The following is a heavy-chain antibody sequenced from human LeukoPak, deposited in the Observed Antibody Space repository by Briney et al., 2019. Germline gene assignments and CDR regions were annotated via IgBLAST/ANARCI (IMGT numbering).Heavy chain of an antibody. CDR3: ARILTDSSFDP. D-gene: IGHD3-9*01. J-gene: IGHJ5*02. V-gene: IGHV3-21*01. CDR2: ISSSSYI. Sequence: PGGSLRLSCAASGFTFSSYSMNWVRQAPGKGLEWVSSISSSSYIYYADSVKGRFTISRDNAKNSLYLQMNSLRAEDTAVYYCARILTDSSFDPWGQGTLVTVSS. CDR1: GFTFSSYS.